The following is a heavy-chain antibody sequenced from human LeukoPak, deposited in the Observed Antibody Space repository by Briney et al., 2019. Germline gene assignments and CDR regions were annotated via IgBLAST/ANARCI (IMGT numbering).Heavy chain of an antibody. CDR2: INTNTGNP. CDR1: GCTFTNYP. D-gene: IGHD4-23*01. J-gene: IGHJ5*02. CDR3: ARGSPNYGGLRDNNWFDP. V-gene: IGHV7-4-1*02. Sequence: GASVKVSCKASGCTFTNYPMNWVRQAPGQGLEWMGWINTNTGNPTYAQGFTGRFVFSLDTSVSTAYLQISSLKAEDTAVYYCARGSPNYGGLRDNNWFDPWGQGTLVTVSS.